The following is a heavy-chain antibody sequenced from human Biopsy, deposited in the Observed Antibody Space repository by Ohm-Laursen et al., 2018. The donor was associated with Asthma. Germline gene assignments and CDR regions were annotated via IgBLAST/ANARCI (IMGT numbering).Heavy chain of an antibody. D-gene: IGHD3-9*01. CDR3: ARTYYDFLTGQVNDAFAL. J-gene: IGHJ3*01. V-gene: IGHV1-3*01. CDR2: INVGDGNT. Sequence: ASVKVSCNASGYTFIHFAIHWVRQAPGQRLEWMGWINVGDGNTKYSQKFQGRVTITRDTSASTAYMDLRSLRSEDTAMYYGARTYYDFLTGQVNDAFALWGQGTMVPVSS. CDR1: GYTFIHFA.